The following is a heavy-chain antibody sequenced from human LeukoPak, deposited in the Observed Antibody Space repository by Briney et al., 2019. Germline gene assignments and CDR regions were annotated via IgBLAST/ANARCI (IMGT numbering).Heavy chain of an antibody. V-gene: IGHV4-34*01. CDR2: INHSGST. Sequence: SETLSLTCAVYGGSFSGYYWSWIRQPPGKGLEWIGEINHSGSTNYNPSLKGRVTISVDTSKNQFSLKLSSVTAADTAVYYCARGYGSGTDYWGQGTLVTVSS. CDR1: GGSFSGYY. D-gene: IGHD3-10*01. CDR3: ARGYGSGTDY. J-gene: IGHJ4*02.